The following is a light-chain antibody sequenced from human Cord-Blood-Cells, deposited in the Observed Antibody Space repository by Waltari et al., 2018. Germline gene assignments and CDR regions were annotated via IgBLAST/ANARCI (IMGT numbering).Light chain of an antibody. CDR2: EGS. Sequence: QSALTQPASVSGSPGQSITISCTGPSSDVVSYNLVSWYQQHPGKAPKLMIYEGSKRPSGVSNRFSGSKSGNTASLTISGLQAEDEADYYCCSYAGSSTVVFGGGTKLTVL. CDR1: SSDVVSYNL. J-gene: IGLJ2*01. V-gene: IGLV2-23*01. CDR3: CSYAGSSTVV.